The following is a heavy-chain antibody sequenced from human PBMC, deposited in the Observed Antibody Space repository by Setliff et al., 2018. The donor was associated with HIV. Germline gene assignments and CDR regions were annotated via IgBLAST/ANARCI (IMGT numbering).Heavy chain of an antibody. CDR1: GGSVGSGSYY. V-gene: IGHV4-61*01. Sequence: SETLSLTCTVSGGSVGSGSYYWSWVRQPPGKGLEWIGYIYYTGSTNYNPSLKSRLTISVDTSRNQLSLKLSSVTAADTAVYYCARGIGTRYNYYMDVWGIGTTVTVSS. D-gene: IGHD1-20*01. J-gene: IGHJ6*03. CDR3: ARGIGTRYNYYMDV. CDR2: IYYTGST.